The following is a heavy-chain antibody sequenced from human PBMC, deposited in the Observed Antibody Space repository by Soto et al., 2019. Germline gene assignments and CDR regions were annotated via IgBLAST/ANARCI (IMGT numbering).Heavy chain of an antibody. J-gene: IGHJ6*02. Sequence: WASVKVSCKASGGTFSSYAISWVRQAPGQGLEWMGGIIPIFGTANYAQKFQGRVTITADESTSTAYMELSSLRSEDTAVYYCARGELNYYYYYGMDVWGQGTTVTVSS. CDR1: GGTFSSYA. CDR2: IIPIFGTA. CDR3: ARGELNYYYYYGMDV. V-gene: IGHV1-69*13. D-gene: IGHD1-26*01.